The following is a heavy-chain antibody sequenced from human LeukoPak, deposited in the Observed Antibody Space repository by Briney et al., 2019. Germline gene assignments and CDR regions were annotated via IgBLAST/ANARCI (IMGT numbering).Heavy chain of an antibody. CDR3: ATWAFYHNLDV. D-gene: IGHD1-14*01. Sequence: HSGGSLRLSCAASGFTLGAFAMHWVRQAPGKGLEWVSLINKDGSNTYYADSVKGRFTISRDNSKDSLYLQVNSLRTEDSALYYCATWAFYHNLDVWGQGITVIVSS. J-gene: IGHJ6*02. CDR2: INKDGSNT. V-gene: IGHV3-43*02. CDR1: GFTLGAFA.